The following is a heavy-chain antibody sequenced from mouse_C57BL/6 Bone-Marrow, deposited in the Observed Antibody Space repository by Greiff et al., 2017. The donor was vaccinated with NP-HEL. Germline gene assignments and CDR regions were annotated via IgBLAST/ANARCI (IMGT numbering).Heavy chain of an antibody. D-gene: IGHD2-3*01. CDR3: TRSRDGYPRWYFDV. CDR2: IDPETGGT. CDR1: GYTFTDYE. J-gene: IGHJ1*03. Sequence: VKLQESGAELVRPGASVTLSCKASGYTFTDYEMHWVKQTPVHGLEWIGAIDPETGGTAYNQKFKGKAILTADKSSSTAYMELRSLTSEDSAVYYCTRSRDGYPRWYFDVWGTGTTVTVSS. V-gene: IGHV1-15*01.